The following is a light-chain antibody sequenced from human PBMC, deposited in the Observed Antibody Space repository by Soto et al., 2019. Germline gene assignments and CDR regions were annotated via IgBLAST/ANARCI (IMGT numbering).Light chain of an antibody. V-gene: IGLV2-11*01. Sequence: QSVLTQPRSVSASPGQSVTISCTGTSSNVGGYNYVSWYQQNPGKAPKLMIYDASKRPPGVPDRFSGSKSGNAASLTISGLQAEDEADYDCCSYAASYTLVFGGGNKLTVL. J-gene: IGLJ2*01. CDR1: SSNVGGYNY. CDR2: DAS. CDR3: CSYAASYTLV.